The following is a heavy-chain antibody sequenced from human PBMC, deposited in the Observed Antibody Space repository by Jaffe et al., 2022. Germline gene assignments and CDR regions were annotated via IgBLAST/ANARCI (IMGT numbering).Heavy chain of an antibody. CDR2: INHSGST. CDR3: ARGFRSRRPSGYMDV. V-gene: IGHV4-34*01. Sequence: QVQLQQWGAGLLKPSETLSLTCAVYGGSFSGYYWSWIRQPPGKGLEWIGEINHSGSTNYNPSLKSRVTISVDTSKNQFSLKLSSVTAADTAVYYCARGFRSRRPSGYMDVWGKGTTVTVSS. CDR1: GGSFSGYY. J-gene: IGHJ6*03.